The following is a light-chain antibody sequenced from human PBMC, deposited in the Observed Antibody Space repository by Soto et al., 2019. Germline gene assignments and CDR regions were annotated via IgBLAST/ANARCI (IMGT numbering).Light chain of an antibody. J-gene: IGLJ3*02. CDR2: GNS. Sequence: QSVLTQPPSVSGAPGQRVTISCTGSSSNIGAGYNVHWYQQLPGTAPKLLIFGNSNRPSGVPDRFSGSKSGTSASLAITGLQAEYEAHYYCQPYDSSLSGRVFGGGTKLTVL. V-gene: IGLV1-40*01. CDR3: QPYDSSLSGRV. CDR1: SSNIGAGYN.